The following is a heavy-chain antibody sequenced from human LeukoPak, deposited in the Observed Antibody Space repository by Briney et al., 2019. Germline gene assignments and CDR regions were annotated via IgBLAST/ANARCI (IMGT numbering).Heavy chain of an antibody. CDR2: IKSRTDGGTT. D-gene: IGHD4-23*01. CDR3: TTDRTYGGNSRWDFDY. V-gene: IGHV3-15*01. Sequence: GGSLRLSCAASGFTFSNAWMSWVRQAPGKGLEWVGRIKSRTDGGTTDYAAPVKGRFTISRDDSKNTLYLQMNSLKTEDTAVYYCTTDRTYGGNSRWDFDYWGQGTLVTVSS. J-gene: IGHJ4*02. CDR1: GFTFSNAW.